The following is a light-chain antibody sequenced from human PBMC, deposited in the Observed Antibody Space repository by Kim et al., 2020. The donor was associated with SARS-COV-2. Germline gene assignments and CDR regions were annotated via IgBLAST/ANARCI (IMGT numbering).Light chain of an antibody. Sequence: APGRRARITCGGNNIGSKSVLWYQQEPGQAPVLVIYYDSDRPSGIPERFSGSNSGNTATLTISRVEAGDEADYYCQVWDSSSDHPVFGGGTQLAVL. CDR2: YDS. CDR3: QVWDSSSDHPV. CDR1: NIGSKS. J-gene: IGLJ3*02. V-gene: IGLV3-21*04.